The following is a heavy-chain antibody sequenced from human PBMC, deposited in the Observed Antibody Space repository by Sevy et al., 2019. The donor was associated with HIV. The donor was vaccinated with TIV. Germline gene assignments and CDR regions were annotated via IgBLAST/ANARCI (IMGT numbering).Heavy chain of an antibody. CDR1: GFTFSSYW. Sequence: GGCLRLSCAASGFTFSSYWMSWVRQAPGKGLEWVANIKQDGSEKYYVDSVKGRFTISRDNAKNSLYLQMNSLRAEDTAVYYCARDKGNYYPDAFDIWGQGTMVTVSS. D-gene: IGHD3-22*01. J-gene: IGHJ3*02. CDR3: ARDKGNYYPDAFDI. V-gene: IGHV3-7*01. CDR2: IKQDGSEK.